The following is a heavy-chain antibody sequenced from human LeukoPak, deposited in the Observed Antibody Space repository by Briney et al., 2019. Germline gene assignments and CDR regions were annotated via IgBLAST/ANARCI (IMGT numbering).Heavy chain of an antibody. CDR2: MNPNSGNT. CDR1: GYTFTSYD. V-gene: IGHV1-8*01. CDR3: ARGSFRSSWYSVPGLY. D-gene: IGHD6-13*01. J-gene: IGHJ4*02. Sequence: GASVKVSCKASGYTFTSYDINWVRQATGQGLEWMGWMNPNSGNTGYAQKFQGRVTMTRNTSISTAYMELSSLRSEDTAVYYCARGSFRSSWYSVPGLYWGQGTLVTVSS.